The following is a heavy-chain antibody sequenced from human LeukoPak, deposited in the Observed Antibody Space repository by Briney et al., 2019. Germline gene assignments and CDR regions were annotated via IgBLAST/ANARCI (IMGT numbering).Heavy chain of an antibody. V-gene: IGHV4-30-2*01. CDR3: ARYYYTLSGYFDY. Sequence: PSETLSLTCAVSGGSISSGGYSWSWIRQPPGKGLEWIGYIYHSGSTYYNPSLKSRVTISVDRSKNQFSLKLSSVTAADTAVYYCARYYYTLSGYFDYWGQGTLVTVSS. CDR1: GGSISSGGYS. D-gene: IGHD3-10*01. J-gene: IGHJ4*02. CDR2: IYHSGST.